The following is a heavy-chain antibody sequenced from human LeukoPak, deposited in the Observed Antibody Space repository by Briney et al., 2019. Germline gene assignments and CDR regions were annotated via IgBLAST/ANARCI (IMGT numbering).Heavy chain of an antibody. CDR1: GYTFTDYD. J-gene: IGHJ4*02. CDR2: INPDSGGT. D-gene: IGHD6-13*01. V-gene: IGHV1-2*02. CDR3: ARDFPRTIGASGFDH. Sequence: GASVKVSCKASGYTFTDYDVNWVRQAPGQGPEWMGWINPDSGGTNYAQKFQGRVTMTRDTSITTAYMELSGLTSDDAAVYYCARDFPRTIGASGFDHWGQGTLVTVSS.